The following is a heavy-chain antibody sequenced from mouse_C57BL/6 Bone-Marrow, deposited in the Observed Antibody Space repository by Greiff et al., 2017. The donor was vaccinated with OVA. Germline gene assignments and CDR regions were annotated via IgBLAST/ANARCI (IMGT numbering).Heavy chain of an antibody. CDR3: ARGHYSSPAWFAY. Sequence: EVQGVESGGGLVKPGGSLKLSCAASGFTFSSYTMSWVRQTPEKRLEWVATISGGGGNTYYPDSVKGRFTISRDNAKNTLYLQMSSLRSEAAVLYCCARGHYSSPAWFAYWGQGTLVTVSA. CDR1: GFTFSSYT. V-gene: IGHV5-9*01. CDR2: ISGGGGNT. J-gene: IGHJ3*01. D-gene: IGHD2-5*01.